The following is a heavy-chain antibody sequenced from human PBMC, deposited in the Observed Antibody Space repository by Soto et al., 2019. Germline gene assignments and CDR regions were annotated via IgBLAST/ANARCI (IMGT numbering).Heavy chain of an antibody. V-gene: IGHV3-73*01. CDR3: LTARRNQYGMDV. CDR1: GFTFSGSA. D-gene: IGHD1-1*01. Sequence: GGSLRLSCAASGFTFSGSAMHWVRQASGKGLEWVGRIRSKANSYATAYAASVKGRFTISRDDSRNTAYLQMNSLKNEDTDVYHCLTARRNQYGMDVWGQGTTVTVSS. CDR2: IRSKANSYAT. J-gene: IGHJ6*02.